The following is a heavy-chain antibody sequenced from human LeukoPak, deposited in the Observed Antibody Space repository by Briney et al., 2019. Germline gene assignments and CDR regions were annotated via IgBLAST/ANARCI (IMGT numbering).Heavy chain of an antibody. Sequence: PGGSLRLSCAASGFTFSSYRMNWVRQAPGKGLEWVSYISSSSSTIYYADSVKGRFTISRDNAKNSLYLQMNSLRAEDTALYYCARDSVLIAVAVRGAFDIWGQGTMVTVSS. CDR3: ARDSVLIAVAVRGAFDI. V-gene: IGHV3-48*04. D-gene: IGHD6-19*01. CDR2: ISSSSSTI. J-gene: IGHJ3*02. CDR1: GFTFSSYR.